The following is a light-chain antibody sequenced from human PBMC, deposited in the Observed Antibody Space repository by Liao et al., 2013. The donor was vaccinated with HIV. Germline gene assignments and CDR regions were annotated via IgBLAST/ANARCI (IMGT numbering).Light chain of an antibody. Sequence: SYELTQPPSVSVSPGQTANITCSGGDWVDKRASWYQQKPGQSPVLVIYQVRERPSGIPERFSGSKSGNTATLTISGTQPMDEADFYCQAWDGTTVVFGGGTKLTV. V-gene: IGLV3-1*01. CDR2: QVR. J-gene: IGLJ3*02. CDR1: DWVDKR. CDR3: QAWDGTTVV.